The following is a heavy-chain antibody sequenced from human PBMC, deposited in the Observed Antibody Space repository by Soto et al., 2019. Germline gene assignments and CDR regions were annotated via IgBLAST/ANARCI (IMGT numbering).Heavy chain of an antibody. CDR1: GGSIGRYY. Sequence: PSETLSLTCSVSGGSIGRYYWSCVRQAPGKGLEWIAYVSYSGATRYNPSLESRVTISVDTSKNQSSLRLNSVTAADTAVYYCARDGQYDSPGYYSPFEHWGQGTLLTLSS. V-gene: IGHV4-59*01. J-gene: IGHJ4*02. CDR2: VSYSGAT. CDR3: ARDGQYDSPGYYSPFEH. D-gene: IGHD2-15*01.